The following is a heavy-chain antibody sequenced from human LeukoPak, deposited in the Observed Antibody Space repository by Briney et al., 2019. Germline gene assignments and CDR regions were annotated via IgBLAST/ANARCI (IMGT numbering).Heavy chain of an antibody. V-gene: IGHV4-34*01. CDR3: ARGRGSSSKGLGGY. CDR1: GGSFSGYY. J-gene: IGHJ4*02. Sequence: SETLSLTCAVYGGSFSGYYWSWIRQPPGKGLEWIGEINHSGGTNYNPYLKSRVTISVDTSKNQLSLKLSSVTAADTAVYYCARGRGSSSKGLGGYWGQGTLVTVSS. CDR2: INHSGGT. D-gene: IGHD6-6*01.